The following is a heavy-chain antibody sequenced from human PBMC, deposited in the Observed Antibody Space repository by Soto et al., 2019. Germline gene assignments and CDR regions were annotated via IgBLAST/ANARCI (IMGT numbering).Heavy chain of an antibody. CDR2: IHYSGII. CDR1: GYSTSSDTW. D-gene: IGHD1-26*01. CDR3: ATKDNGKYYFDY. V-gene: IGHV4-28*05. J-gene: IGHJ4*02. Sequence: XETLSLTCGVSGYSTSSDTWWVWIRQPPGKGLEWIGYIHYSGIIYSNPSLKSRLTMSVDTSKNQFSLKLSSVTAVDTAVYYCATKDNGKYYFDYSGQGPLVTVSS.